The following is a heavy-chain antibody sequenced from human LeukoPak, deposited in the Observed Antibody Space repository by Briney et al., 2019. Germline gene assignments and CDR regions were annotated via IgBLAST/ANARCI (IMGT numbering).Heavy chain of an antibody. CDR2: ISYSGDT. CDR3: ARHDHGHSSGRFDL. J-gene: IGHJ4*02. D-gene: IGHD5-18*01. CDR1: GGSINTYW. V-gene: IGHV4-59*01. Sequence: SETLSLTCTVAGGSINTYWWSWLRQPPGKGLEWIGYISYSGDTDYSPSLKSRVTISVDTSKNQFFLKLSSVTAADTAVYYCARHDHGHSSGRFDLWGRGILVTVSS.